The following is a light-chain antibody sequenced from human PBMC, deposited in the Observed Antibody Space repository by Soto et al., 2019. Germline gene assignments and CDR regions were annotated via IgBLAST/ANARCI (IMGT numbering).Light chain of an antibody. CDR3: QQYGNLPT. Sequence: EIVLTQSPGTLSLSPGEGATLSCRASQSISSNFLAWYQQKRGQAPRLLIHGASNRATGIPDRFSGSGSGTDFTLTISRLEPEDFAVYYCQQYGNLPTFGGGTKVDIK. CDR1: QSISSNF. J-gene: IGKJ4*01. V-gene: IGKV3-20*01. CDR2: GAS.